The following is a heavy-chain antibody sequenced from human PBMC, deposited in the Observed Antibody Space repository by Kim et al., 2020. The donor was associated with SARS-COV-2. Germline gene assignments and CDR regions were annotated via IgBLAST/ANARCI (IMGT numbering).Heavy chain of an antibody. J-gene: IGHJ4*02. D-gene: IGHD5-12*01. Sequence: SETLSLTCAVSGVSITINNYTWSKIRQPPGKGLEWIGYIYHSGRAFYNSSLKSRVAMSVDTSVDQFSLRLSSVTAADTAVYYCAGDRGYGHHDYWGQGMLVTVSS. V-gene: IGHV4-30-2*01. CDR2: IYHSGRA. CDR1: GVSITINNYT. CDR3: AGDRGYGHHDY.